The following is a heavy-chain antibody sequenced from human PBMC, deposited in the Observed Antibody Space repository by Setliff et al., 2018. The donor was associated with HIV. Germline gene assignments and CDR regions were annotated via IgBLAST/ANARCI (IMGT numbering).Heavy chain of an antibody. D-gene: IGHD1-26*01. CDR3: ASGSPFDGFDM. J-gene: IGHJ3*02. V-gene: IGHV4-59*11. CDR2: IYTTGST. Sequence: ASETLSLTCTVSGGSMSTHYWSWIRQTPGKGLEWIGHIYTTGSTHYNPSLRSRVTISIGTSKSHFSLRLKSVTAADTALYYCASGSPFDGFDMWGQGTMVTVSS. CDR1: GGSMSTHY.